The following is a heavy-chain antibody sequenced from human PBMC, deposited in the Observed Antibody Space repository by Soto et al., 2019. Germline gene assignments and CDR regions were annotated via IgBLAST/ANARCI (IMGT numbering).Heavy chain of an antibody. Sequence: SETLSLTCTVSGGSISSYYWSWIRQPPGKRLEWIGHIFYSGSTNYNPALKSRVTISVDTSKSQFSLKLSSVTAADTAVYYCAKDSGYNYGYFRWFDPWGQGTLVTVSS. CDR3: AKDSGYNYGYFRWFDP. CDR1: GGSISSYY. CDR2: IFYSGST. J-gene: IGHJ5*02. D-gene: IGHD5-18*01. V-gene: IGHV4-59*01.